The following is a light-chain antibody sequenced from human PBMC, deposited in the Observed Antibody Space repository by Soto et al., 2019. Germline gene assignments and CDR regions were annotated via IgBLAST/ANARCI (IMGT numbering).Light chain of an antibody. V-gene: IGKV1-27*01. CDR3: QEYYSPPFT. CDR1: QGISSS. J-gene: IGKJ3*01. Sequence: DIQMTQSPSSLSASVGDRVTITCRASQGISSSLAWYQHKPGKVPELLIYAASTMHSGVPARFSGSGSGTDFTLTISSLQSEDFATYYCQEYYSPPFTFGPGTKVNFK. CDR2: AAS.